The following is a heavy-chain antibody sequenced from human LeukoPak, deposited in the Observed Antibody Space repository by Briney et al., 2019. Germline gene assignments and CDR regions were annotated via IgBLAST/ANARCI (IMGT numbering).Heavy chain of an antibody. CDR1: GFTFSSCE. CDR3: AREWAVVKLELGHYYYYGMDV. J-gene: IGHJ6*02. CDR2: ISSSSNTI. Sequence: GGSLRLSCEASGFTFSSCEMNWVRQAPGEGLEWVSYISSSSNTIYYADSVKGRFTISRDNAKNSLYLQMNSLRAEDTAVYYCAREWAVVKLELGHYYYYGMDVWGQGTTVTVSS. V-gene: IGHV3-48*03. D-gene: IGHD1-7*01.